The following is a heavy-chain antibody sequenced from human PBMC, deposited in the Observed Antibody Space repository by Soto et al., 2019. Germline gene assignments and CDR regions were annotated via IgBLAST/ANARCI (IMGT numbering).Heavy chain of an antibody. V-gene: IGHV3-49*03. Sequence: PGGSLRLSCTASGFTFGDDAMSWFRQAPGKGLVRVGFIRSKAYGGTTEYAASVKGRFTISRDDSKSIAYLQMNSLKTEDTAVYYCTRVRSSSWYGSYYYGMDVWGQGTTVTVSS. CDR2: IRSKAYGGTT. D-gene: IGHD6-13*01. CDR3: TRVRSSSWYGSYYYGMDV. CDR1: GFTFGDDA. J-gene: IGHJ6*02.